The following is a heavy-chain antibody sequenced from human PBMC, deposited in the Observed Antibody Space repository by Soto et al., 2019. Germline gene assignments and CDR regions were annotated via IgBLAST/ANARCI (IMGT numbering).Heavy chain of an antibody. Sequence: GGSLRLSCAASGFTFDTYWMNWVRQAPGKGPEWLSGINSDGTISSYADSVKGRFTVSRDNAKNSLYPQMNSLRDEETAVYYCARGAGPDLWGRGALVTVS. V-gene: IGHV3-74*01. CDR1: GFTFDTYW. CDR3: ARGAGPDL. D-gene: IGHD6-19*01. J-gene: IGHJ2*01. CDR2: INSDGTIS.